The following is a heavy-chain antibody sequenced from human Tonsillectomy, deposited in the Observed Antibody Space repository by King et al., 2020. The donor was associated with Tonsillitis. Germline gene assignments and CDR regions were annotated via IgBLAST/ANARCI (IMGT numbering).Heavy chain of an antibody. D-gene: IGHD3-16*02. CDR1: GFPFSSYA. J-gene: IGHJ4*02. Sequence: QLVQSGGNLVQPGGSLRLSCAASGFPFSSYAMNWVRQAPGKGLEWVSAISSSGGSTYYADSVKGRFTVSRDNSKNTLYLQMNSLRAEDTALYYCAKATNRDYDYVWGSYRYSDYWGQGTLVTVSS. CDR3: AKATNRDYDYVWGSYRYSDY. CDR2: ISSSGGST. V-gene: IGHV3-23*04.